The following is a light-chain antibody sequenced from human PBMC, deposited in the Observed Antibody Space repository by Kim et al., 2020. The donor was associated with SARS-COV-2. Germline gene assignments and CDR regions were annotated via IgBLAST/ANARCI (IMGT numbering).Light chain of an antibody. J-gene: IGLJ2*01. CDR3: CSYAGSSLVV. Sequence: GQTITISCTGTDSDVGSCSLVTWYQQRPGKAHKLMIYEVSKRPSGVSNRFAGSKSGNTASLTISGLQAEDEADYYCCSYAGSSLVVFGGGTQLTVL. V-gene: IGLV2-23*02. CDR1: DSDVGSCSL. CDR2: EVS.